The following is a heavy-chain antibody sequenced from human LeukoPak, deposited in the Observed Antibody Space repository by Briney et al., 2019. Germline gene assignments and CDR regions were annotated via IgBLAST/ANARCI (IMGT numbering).Heavy chain of an antibody. CDR2: ISSSGSTI. Sequence: PGGSLRLSCAASGFTFSSYEMNWVRQAPGKGLEWVSYISSSGSTIYYADSVKGRFTISRDNAKNSLYLQMNSLRAEDTAVYYCARATYYYDSSGYHFDYWGQGTLVTVSS. CDR1: GFTFSSYE. D-gene: IGHD3-22*01. CDR3: ARATYYYDSSGYHFDY. J-gene: IGHJ4*02. V-gene: IGHV3-48*03.